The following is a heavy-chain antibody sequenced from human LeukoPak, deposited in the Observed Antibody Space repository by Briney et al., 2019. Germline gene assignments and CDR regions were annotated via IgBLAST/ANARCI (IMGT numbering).Heavy chain of an antibody. D-gene: IGHD3-3*02. CDR2: INEDGTEI. CDR3: AILGTASDI. J-gene: IGHJ3*02. CDR1: GFTFRNFW. Sequence: GGSRRLSCTVSGFTFRNFWMSWVRQAPGKGLEWLANINEDGTEIYYVDSVKGRFIISRDNAKNSVYLQMNSLRADDTAVYHCAILGTASDIWGQGTMVTVSS. V-gene: IGHV3-7*01.